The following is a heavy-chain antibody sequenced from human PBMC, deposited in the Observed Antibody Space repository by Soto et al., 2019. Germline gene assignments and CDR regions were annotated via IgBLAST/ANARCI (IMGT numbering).Heavy chain of an antibody. V-gene: IGHV3-21*01. Sequence: EVQLVESGGGLVKPGGSLRLSCAASGFTFSSYSMNWVRQAPGKGLEWVSSISSSSSYIYYADSVKGRFTISRDNAKKSLCRHKKRLRAEDTAVYDWARWRLGYSRSWYFQEGAWWVDPWGQGNLGTGSS. J-gene: IGHJ5*02. CDR2: ISSSSSYI. CDR1: GFTFSSYS. D-gene: IGHD6-13*01. CDR3: ARWRLGYSRSWYFQEGAWWVDP.